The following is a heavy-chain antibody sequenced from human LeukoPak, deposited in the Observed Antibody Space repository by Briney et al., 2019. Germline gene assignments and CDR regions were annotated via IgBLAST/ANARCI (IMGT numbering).Heavy chain of an antibody. J-gene: IGHJ4*02. V-gene: IGHV4-61*01. CDR1: GGSVSSGPYY. CDR3: AKIAVVLPNSNWFFDY. Sequence: SETLSLTCTVSGGSVSSGPYYWSWVRQPPGKGLEWIGYIYSSGITNYNPSLKSRVTISVDTSKNQFSLKLSSVTAADTAVYYCAKIAVVLPNSNWFFDYWGQGTLVTVSS. CDR2: IYSSGIT. D-gene: IGHD6-13*01.